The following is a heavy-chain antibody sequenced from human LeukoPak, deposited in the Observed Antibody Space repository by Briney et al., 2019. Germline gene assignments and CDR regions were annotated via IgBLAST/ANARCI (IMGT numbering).Heavy chain of an antibody. J-gene: IGHJ3*02. D-gene: IGHD7-27*01. CDR1: GFTFSTYW. CDR3: ARRGRRIILGIDAFDI. Sequence: PGGSLRLSCAASGFTFSTYWMAWVRQPPGKGLEWIGEINHSGSTNYNPSLKSRVTISVDTSKNQFSLKLSSVTAADTAVYYCARRGRRIILGIDAFDIWGQGTMVTVSS. V-gene: IGHV4-34*01. CDR2: INHSGST.